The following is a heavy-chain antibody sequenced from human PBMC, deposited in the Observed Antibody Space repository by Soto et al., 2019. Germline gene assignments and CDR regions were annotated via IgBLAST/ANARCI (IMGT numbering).Heavy chain of an antibody. CDR1: RGTFSIYT. Sequence: QVQLVQAGAEVKKPGSSVKVSCKASRGTFSIYTINWVRQAPGQGLEWMGGIIAVFGTTNYAQKFQGRVTITAAESTSTADMEVSSLRSEDTAVYYCAITPMKVVPAAIDFEYWGQGTLVTVSS. D-gene: IGHD2-2*01. CDR2: IIAVFGTT. CDR3: AITPMKVVPAAIDFEY. V-gene: IGHV1-69*01. J-gene: IGHJ4*02.